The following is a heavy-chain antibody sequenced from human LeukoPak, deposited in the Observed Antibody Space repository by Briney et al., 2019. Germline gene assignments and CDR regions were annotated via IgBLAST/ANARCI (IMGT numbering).Heavy chain of an antibody. D-gene: IGHD6-13*01. Sequence: GGSLRLSCAASGFTFSSYWMHWARHAPGKGLVWVSRINSDGSSTSYADSVKGRFTISRDNAKNTLYLQMNSLRGEDTAVYYCATYSSSWHAIDYWGQGTLVTVSS. J-gene: IGHJ4*02. CDR2: INSDGSST. CDR1: GFTFSSYW. V-gene: IGHV3-74*01. CDR3: ATYSSSWHAIDY.